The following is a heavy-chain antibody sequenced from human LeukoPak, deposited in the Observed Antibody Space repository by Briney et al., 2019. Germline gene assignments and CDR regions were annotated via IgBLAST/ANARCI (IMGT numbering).Heavy chain of an antibody. D-gene: IGHD2-21*01. CDR1: GGSISSYY. CDR2: IYYSGST. V-gene: IGHV4-59*01. CDR3: ARFARVPDS. Sequence: SETLSLTCTVSGGSISSYYWSWIRQPPGKGLEWIGYIYYSGSTDYNPSLKSRVTISVDTSKNQFSLRLTSVTAADTAIYYCARFARVPDSWGQGILVTVSS. J-gene: IGHJ4*02.